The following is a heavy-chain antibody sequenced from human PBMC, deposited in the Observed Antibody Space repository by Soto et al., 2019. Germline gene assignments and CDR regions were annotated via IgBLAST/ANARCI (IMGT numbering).Heavy chain of an antibody. CDR1: VYNFIDYY. CDR3: ARDMGMDV. Sequence: ASVKVSCKASVYNFIDYYIQWVRQAPGQGLEWMGWINARNGNKKYSQDFQGRVTITRDTSANTAYMELSSLRSEDTAVYYCARDMGMDVWGQGTTVTVSS. V-gene: IGHV1-3*01. CDR2: INARNGNK. J-gene: IGHJ6*02.